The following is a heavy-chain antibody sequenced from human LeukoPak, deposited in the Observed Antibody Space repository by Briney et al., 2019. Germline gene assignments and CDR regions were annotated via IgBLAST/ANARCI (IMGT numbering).Heavy chain of an antibody. CDR3: ARDRMGAGPTTCDY. Sequence: TGGSLRLSCAPSGFTFSKFWMHWVRQVPGKGPVWLSQISSDGSITTYADSVKGRFTTSRDNAKNTLYLQMNSLTAEDTAVYYCARDRMGAGPTTCDYWGQGTLVIVSS. J-gene: IGHJ4*02. CDR2: ISSDGSIT. V-gene: IGHV3-74*01. CDR1: GFTFSKFW. D-gene: IGHD1-26*01.